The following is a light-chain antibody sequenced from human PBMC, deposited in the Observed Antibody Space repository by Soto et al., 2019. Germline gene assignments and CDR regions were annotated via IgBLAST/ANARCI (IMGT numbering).Light chain of an antibody. V-gene: IGKV2-28*01. J-gene: IGKJ3*01. Sequence: DIVMTQSPPSLSVTPGEPASISCRSSQSLLHSDGYTYVDWYVQRPGQSPQLLIYLGSNRASGVPDRLRGSGSGTDFTLKISKVESGDVGIYYCMQVLHTPFIFGPGTKVDF. CDR2: LGS. CDR1: QSLLHSDGYTY. CDR3: MQVLHTPFI.